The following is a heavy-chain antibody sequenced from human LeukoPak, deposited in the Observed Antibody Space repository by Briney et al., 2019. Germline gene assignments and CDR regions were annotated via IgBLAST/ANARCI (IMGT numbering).Heavy chain of an antibody. CDR1: GYTLTELF. J-gene: IGHJ3*02. CDR2: FDPEDGET. D-gene: IGHD3-10*01. Sequence: ASVKVSCKVSGYTLTELFMHWVRQAPGKGLEWMGGFDPEDGETIYAQKFQGRVTMTEDTSTDTAYMELSSLRSEDTAVYYCATVWMVRGVTNAFDIWGQGTMVTVSS. CDR3: ATVWMVRGVTNAFDI. V-gene: IGHV1-24*01.